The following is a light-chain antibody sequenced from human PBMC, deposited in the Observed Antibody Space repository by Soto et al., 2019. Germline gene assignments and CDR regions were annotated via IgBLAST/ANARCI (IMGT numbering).Light chain of an antibody. V-gene: IGKV3-20*01. J-gene: IGKJ3*01. CDR1: QSVSNNY. CDR2: SAS. Sequence: EIVLTQSPGTLSLSPGERATLSCRASQSVSNNYLAWYQQKPGHTPRLLIYSASIGATGTPARFSGSGSGSDFTLTISSLQPEDFATYYCQESYSRTFGPGTKVDIK. CDR3: QESYSRT.